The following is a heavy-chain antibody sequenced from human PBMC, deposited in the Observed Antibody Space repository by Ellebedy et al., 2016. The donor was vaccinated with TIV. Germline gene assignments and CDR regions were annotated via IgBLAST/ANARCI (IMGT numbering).Heavy chain of an antibody. V-gene: IGHV3-7*01. CDR1: GFTFTSYW. CDR2: INQDGSDT. Sequence: GGSLRLSCAASGFTFTSYWMTWVRQAPGKGLEWVANINQDGSDTYYVDSLRGRFTISRDIAKNSLYLQMNSLRADDAAMYYCATDGSYGDYLSPTHAFAFWGQGTMVTVSS. D-gene: IGHD4-17*01. J-gene: IGHJ3*01. CDR3: ATDGSYGDYLSPTHAFAF.